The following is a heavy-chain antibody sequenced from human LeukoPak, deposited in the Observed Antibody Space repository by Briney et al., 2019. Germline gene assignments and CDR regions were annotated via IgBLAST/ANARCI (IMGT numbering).Heavy chain of an antibody. Sequence: GGSLRLSCAASGFTVSSNYMSWVRQAPGKGLEWVSVIYSGGSTYYADSVKGRFTISRDNSKNTLYLQMNSLRAEDTAVYYCARGVVREIIIPGYWGQGTLVTVSS. CDR3: ARGVVREIIIPGY. J-gene: IGHJ4*02. CDR2: IYSGGST. D-gene: IGHD3-10*01. CDR1: GFTVSSNY. V-gene: IGHV3-66*01.